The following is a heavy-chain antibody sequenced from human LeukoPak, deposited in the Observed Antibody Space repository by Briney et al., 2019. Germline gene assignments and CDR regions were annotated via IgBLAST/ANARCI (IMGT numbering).Heavy chain of an antibody. D-gene: IGHD1-26*01. V-gene: IGHV4-59*01. J-gene: IGHJ4*02. Sequence: SETLSLTCSLSGGSMYSYYWSWIRQPPGKGLEWIGYIYYSGSTNYNPSLKSRVTISVDTSKNQFSLKLSSVTAADTAVYYCAATGKGAAAFDYWGQGTLVTVSS. CDR1: GGSMYSYY. CDR3: AATGKGAAAFDY. CDR2: IYYSGST.